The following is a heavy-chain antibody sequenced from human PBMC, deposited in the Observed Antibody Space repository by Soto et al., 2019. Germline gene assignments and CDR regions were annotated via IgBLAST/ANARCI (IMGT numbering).Heavy chain of an antibody. Sequence: QLQLQRRGAGLLRPSETLSLTCVVSGGPFRGYYWSWIRQSPGKGLEWIGEINHSGSSNSNPSLKSRVTIPVDMSKTQFSMNLTSVTAADAAVYYCARSRGFMSTNALDLWGPATRVIVSS. CDR3: ARSRGFMSTNALDL. V-gene: IGHV4-34*01. J-gene: IGHJ3*01. D-gene: IGHD2-2*01. CDR2: INHSGSS. CDR1: GGPFRGYY.